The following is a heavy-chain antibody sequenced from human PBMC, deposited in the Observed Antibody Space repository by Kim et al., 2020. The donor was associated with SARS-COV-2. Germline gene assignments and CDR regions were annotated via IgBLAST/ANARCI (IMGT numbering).Heavy chain of an antibody. Sequence: GGSLRLSCAASGITFSNYWMHWVRQAPGKGLVWVSYIVSDGSRTSYADSVKGRFTISRDNAKNTLYLQMNSLRAEDTAVYYCARHITTTMDAWGQGTTVT. CDR3: ARHITTTMDA. CDR2: IVSDGSRT. J-gene: IGHJ6*02. D-gene: IGHD3-10*01. CDR1: GITFSNYW. V-gene: IGHV3-74*01.